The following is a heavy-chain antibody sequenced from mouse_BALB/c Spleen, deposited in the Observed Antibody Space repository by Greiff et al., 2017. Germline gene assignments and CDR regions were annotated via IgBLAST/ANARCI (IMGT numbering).Heavy chain of an antibody. Sequence: VQLKQSGAELVKPGASVKLSCTASGFNIKDTYMHWVKQRPEQGLEWIGRIDPANGNTKYDPKFQGKATITADTSSNTAYLQLSSLTSEDTAVYYCAPCDRGYAMDYWGQGTSVTVSS. CDR2: IDPANGNT. CDR3: APCDRGYAMDY. V-gene: IGHV14-3*02. D-gene: IGHD2-13*01. CDR1: GFNIKDTY. J-gene: IGHJ4*01.